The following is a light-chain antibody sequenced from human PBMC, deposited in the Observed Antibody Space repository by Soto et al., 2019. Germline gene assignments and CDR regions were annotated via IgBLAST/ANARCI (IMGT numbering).Light chain of an antibody. CDR3: CSYAGSYPFV. J-gene: IGLJ1*01. CDR2: DVD. V-gene: IGLV2-11*01. Sequence: QSVLTQPRSVSGSPGQSVTISCTGTSSDVGGYNYVSWYQHHPGKAPKLMIYDVDKRPSGVPGRCSGSKSGNTASLTISGLQAEDEADYYCCSYAGSYPFVFGTGTKVTVL. CDR1: SSDVGGYNY.